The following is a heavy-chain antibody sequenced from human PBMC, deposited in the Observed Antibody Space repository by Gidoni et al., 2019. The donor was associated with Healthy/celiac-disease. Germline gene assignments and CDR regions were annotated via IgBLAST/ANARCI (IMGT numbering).Heavy chain of an antibody. D-gene: IGHD1-26*01. J-gene: IGHJ3*02. Sequence: QVQLVESGGGVVQPGRSLRLYCAASGFTFSSYGMHWVRQAPGKGLEWVAVIWYDGSNKYYADSVKGRVTLSRDNSKNTLYRQMNSLRAEDTAVYYCVRYRPGVDAFDIWGQGPMVTVFS. CDR3: VRYRPGVDAFDI. CDR2: IWYDGSNK. V-gene: IGHV3-33*01. CDR1: GFTFSSYG.